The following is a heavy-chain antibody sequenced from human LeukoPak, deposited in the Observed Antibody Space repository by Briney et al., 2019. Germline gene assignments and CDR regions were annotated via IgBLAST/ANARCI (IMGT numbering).Heavy chain of an antibody. CDR2: ISHDGGDE. V-gene: IGHV3-30*03. Sequence: GTSLRLSCAASGFTFSCYGMHCVRQAPGKGLEWVSLISHDGGDERYADSVKGRFTISRDNSKSTLYLQMNSLRVEDTAVYYCARGNQWLIDYWGQGTQVTVSS. D-gene: IGHD6-19*01. J-gene: IGHJ4*02. CDR1: GFTFSCYG. CDR3: ARGNQWLIDY.